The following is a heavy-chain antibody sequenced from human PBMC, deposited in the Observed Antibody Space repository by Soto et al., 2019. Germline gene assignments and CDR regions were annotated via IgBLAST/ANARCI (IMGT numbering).Heavy chain of an antibody. CDR2: IYYSGST. CDR3: ARHKDYYGMDV. J-gene: IGHJ6*02. CDR1: GGSISSSSYY. Sequence: SETLSLICTVSGGSISSSSYYWGWIRQPPGKGLEWIGSIYYSGSTYYNPSLKSRVTISVDTSKNQFSLKLSSVTAADTAVYYCARHKDYYGMDVWGQGTTVTVSS. V-gene: IGHV4-39*01.